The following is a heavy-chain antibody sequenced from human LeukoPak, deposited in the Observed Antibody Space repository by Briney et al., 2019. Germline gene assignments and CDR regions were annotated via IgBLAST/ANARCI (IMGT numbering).Heavy chain of an antibody. V-gene: IGHV3-21*01. Sequence: PGGSLRLSCAASGFVFSSYDMNWVRQAPGKGLEWVSCFKSSSYIYCADSVRGRFTISRDNAKNSLYLQMNSLRAEDTAMYYCARELPLTIFGVANGMDVWGQGTTVIVSS. CDR3: ARELPLTIFGVANGMDV. J-gene: IGHJ6*02. CDR2: FKSSSYI. CDR1: GFVFSSYD. D-gene: IGHD3-3*01.